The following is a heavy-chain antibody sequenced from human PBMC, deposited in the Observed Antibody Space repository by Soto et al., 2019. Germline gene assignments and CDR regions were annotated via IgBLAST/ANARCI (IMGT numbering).Heavy chain of an antibody. V-gene: IGHV1-18*04. CDR1: GYTFTSYG. D-gene: IGHD1-1*01. CDR3: GRQSTLMAFEHYGLDV. Sequence: QVQLVQSGAEVKKPGASVKVSCKASGYTFTSYGISWVRQAPGQGLEWMGWISAYNGNTKDAQKFQGRVTMSTDTSTSRGYMELRSLRSDDTAVYYCGRQSTLMAFEHYGLDVWGQGTTVTVSS. J-gene: IGHJ6*02. CDR2: ISAYNGNT.